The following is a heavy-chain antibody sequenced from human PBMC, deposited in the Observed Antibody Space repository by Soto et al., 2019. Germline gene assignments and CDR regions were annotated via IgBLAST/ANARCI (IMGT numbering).Heavy chain of an antibody. D-gene: IGHD6-19*01. Sequence: QVQLVESGGGVVQPGRSLRLSCAASGFTFSSYAMHWVRQAPGKGLEWVAVISYDGSNKYYADSVKGRFTISRDNSKNTLYLQMNSLRAEDTGVYYCARAGIAVAGTFRGGVLFDYWGQGTLVTVSS. J-gene: IGHJ4*02. CDR2: ISYDGSNK. CDR1: GFTFSSYA. CDR3: ARAGIAVAGTFRGGVLFDY. V-gene: IGHV3-30-3*01.